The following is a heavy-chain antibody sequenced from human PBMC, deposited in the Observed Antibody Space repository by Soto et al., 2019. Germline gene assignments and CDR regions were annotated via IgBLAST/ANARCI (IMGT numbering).Heavy chain of an antibody. D-gene: IGHD3-16*02. J-gene: IGHJ4*02. CDR1: GGSINSVGYY. Sequence: PSETLSLTCTVSGGSINSVGYYWSWIRQHPGKGLEWIGYMYYSGTTKYNPSLKSRVTISLDTSKNQFSLKLSSVTAADSAVYYWARGWGELSIRYFDNWGQGNPVTVSS. V-gene: IGHV4-31*03. CDR2: MYYSGTT. CDR3: ARGWGELSIRYFDN.